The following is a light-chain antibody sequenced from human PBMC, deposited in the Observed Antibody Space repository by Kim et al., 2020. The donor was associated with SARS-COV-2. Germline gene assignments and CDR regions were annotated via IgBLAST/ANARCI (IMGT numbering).Light chain of an antibody. V-gene: IGKV1-12*01. Sequence: LGDTLFPSWPPCQCICRLLVWFPEYPGDAHLTLSPSAASQTGVPSRFSGRGCAFGTEFPLIIGVLQPEDFATYFCQQYSNFPRTFGQGTKVEIK. CDR1: QCICRL. CDR3: QQYSNFPRT. J-gene: IGKJ1*01. CDR2: SAA.